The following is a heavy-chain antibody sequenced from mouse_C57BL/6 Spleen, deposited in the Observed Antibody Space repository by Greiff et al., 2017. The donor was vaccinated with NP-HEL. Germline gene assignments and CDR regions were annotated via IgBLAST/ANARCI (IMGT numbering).Heavy chain of an antibody. CDR2: IDPENGDT. CDR1: GFNIKDDY. CDR3: THYEGFAY. Sequence: EVQLQQSGAELVRPGASVKLSCTASGFNIKDDYMHWVKQRPEQGLEWIGWIDPENGDTEYASKFQGKATITADTSSNTAYLQLSSLTSEDTAVYYCTHYEGFAYWVQGTLVTVSA. V-gene: IGHV14-4*01. J-gene: IGHJ3*01. D-gene: IGHD2-4*01.